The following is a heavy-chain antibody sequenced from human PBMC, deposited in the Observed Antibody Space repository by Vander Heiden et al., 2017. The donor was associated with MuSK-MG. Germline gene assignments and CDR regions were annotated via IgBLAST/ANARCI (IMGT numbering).Heavy chain of an antibody. CDR3: AKYHYGRYYFDY. V-gene: IGHV3-23*01. Sequence: EVQLLESGGGLVQPGGSLRLSCAASGFTFSSYAMSWVRQAPGTGLEWVSAISGSGGSTYYADSVKGRFTISRDNSKNTLYLQMNSLRAEDTAVYYCAKYHYGRYYFDYWGQGTLVTVSS. J-gene: IGHJ4*02. CDR2: ISGSGGST. D-gene: IGHD5-12*01. CDR1: GFTFSSYA.